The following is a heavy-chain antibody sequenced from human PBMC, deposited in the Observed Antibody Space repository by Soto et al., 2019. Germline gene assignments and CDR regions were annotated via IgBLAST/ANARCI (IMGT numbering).Heavy chain of an antibody. J-gene: IGHJ4*02. D-gene: IGHD6-6*01. CDR3: ARGRIEFSSSSSPSDY. V-gene: IGHV1-3*01. CDR1: GYTFTSYA. CDR2: INAGNGNT. Sequence: GASVKVSCKASGYTFTSYAMHWVRQAPGQRLEWMGWINAGNGNTKYSQKFQGRVTITRDTSASTAYMELSSLRSEDTAVYYCARGRIEFSSSSSPSDYWGQGTLVTVSS.